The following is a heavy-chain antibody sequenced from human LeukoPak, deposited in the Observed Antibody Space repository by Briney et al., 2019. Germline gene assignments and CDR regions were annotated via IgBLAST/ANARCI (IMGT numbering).Heavy chain of an antibody. J-gene: IGHJ4*02. CDR3: AKLGLIVATMSHFDD. CDR1: GFTLRSYA. CDR2: VSGSRANT. Sequence: PGGSLRLSCVASGFTLRSYAMSWVRQAPGRGLEGVSAVSGSRANTYYADSVKARYTISRDTSKNTVYLQMSSLRAEDTAVYYCAKLGLIVATMSHFDDWGQGTLVTVSS. V-gene: IGHV3-23*01. D-gene: IGHD5-12*01.